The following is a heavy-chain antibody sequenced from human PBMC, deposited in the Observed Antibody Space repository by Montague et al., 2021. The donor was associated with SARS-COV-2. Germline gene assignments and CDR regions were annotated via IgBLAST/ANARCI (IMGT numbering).Heavy chain of an antibody. D-gene: IGHD5-18*01. J-gene: IGHJ5*02. CDR1: GGSFSGSS. CDR2: TTPSGNS. V-gene: IGHV4-34*01. Sequence: SETLSLTCAVFGGSFSGSSWSWIRQSPGKGLEWIGETTPSGNSNYSPSLKSRATISVDTSKNQFSLRVTSVTVADTAVYYCAREEGSGYYWFDPWGPGTLVTVSS. CDR3: AREEGSGYYWFDP.